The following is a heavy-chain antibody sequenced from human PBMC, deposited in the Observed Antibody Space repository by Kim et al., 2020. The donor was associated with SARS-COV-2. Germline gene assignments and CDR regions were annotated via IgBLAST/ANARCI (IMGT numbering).Heavy chain of an antibody. D-gene: IGHD2-2*01. CDR2: IYYSGST. V-gene: IGHV4-61*01. J-gene: IGHJ6*02. Sequence: SETLSLTCTVSGGSVSSGSYYWSWIRQPPGKGLEWIGYIYYSGSTNYNPSLKSRVTISVDTSKNQFSLKLSSVTAADTAVYYCASTPYCSSTSCYPSYYYGMDVWGQGTTVTVSS. CDR3: ASTPYCSSTSCYPSYYYGMDV. CDR1: GGSVSSGSYY.